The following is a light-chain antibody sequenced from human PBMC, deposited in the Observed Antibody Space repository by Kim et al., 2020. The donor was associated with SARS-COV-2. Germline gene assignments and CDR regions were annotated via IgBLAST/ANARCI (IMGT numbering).Light chain of an antibody. V-gene: IGLV2-14*01. CDR3: SSYIRGSTSRV. J-gene: IGLJ1*01. CDR2: DVS. Sequence: SVVTQPASVSGSPGQSITISCTGSSSDVAGFYYVSWYQQHPGKAPKLMIYDVSNRPSGVSSRFSGSKSGDTASLTISGLQAEDEADYYCSSYIRGSTSRVFGTGTKVTVL. CDR1: SSDVAGFYY.